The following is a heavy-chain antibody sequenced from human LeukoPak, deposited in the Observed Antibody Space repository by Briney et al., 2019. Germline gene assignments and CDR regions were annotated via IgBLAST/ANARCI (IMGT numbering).Heavy chain of an antibody. Sequence: SETLSLTCAVSGYSISSGYYWGWIRQPPGKGLEWIGSIYHSESTYYNPSLKSRVTISVDTSKSQFSLRLSSVTAADTAVYYCARHHGYSSSSHYFDYWGQGTLVTVSS. CDR2: IYHSEST. D-gene: IGHD6-6*01. V-gene: IGHV4-38-2*01. CDR1: GYSISSGYY. CDR3: ARHHGYSSSSHYFDY. J-gene: IGHJ4*02.